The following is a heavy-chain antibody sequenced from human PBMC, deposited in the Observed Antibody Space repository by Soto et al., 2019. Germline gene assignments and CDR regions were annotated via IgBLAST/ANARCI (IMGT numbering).Heavy chain of an antibody. D-gene: IGHD2-2*01. J-gene: IGHJ6*03. CDR1: GFTFDDYA. Sequence: PGGSLRLSCAASGFTFDDYAMHWVRQAPGKGLEWVSGISWNSGSIGYADSVKGRFTISRDNAKNSLYLQMNSLRAEDTALYYCAKEGDCSSTSCYAVYYYYYMDVWGQGTAVTVSS. V-gene: IGHV3-9*01. CDR2: ISWNSGSI. CDR3: AKEGDCSSTSCYAVYYYYYMDV.